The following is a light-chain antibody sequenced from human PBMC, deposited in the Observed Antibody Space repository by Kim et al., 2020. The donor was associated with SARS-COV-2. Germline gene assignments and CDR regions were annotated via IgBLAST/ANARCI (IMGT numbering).Light chain of an antibody. V-gene: IGLV3-1*01. CDR1: KLGDKY. Sequence: VSPGQTASITCSGDKLGDKYACWYQQKPGQSLVLVIYQDSKRPSGIPERFSGSNSGNTATLTISGTQAMDEADYYCQAWDSSTAVFGGGTQLTVL. CDR2: QDS. CDR3: QAWDSSTAV. J-gene: IGLJ2*01.